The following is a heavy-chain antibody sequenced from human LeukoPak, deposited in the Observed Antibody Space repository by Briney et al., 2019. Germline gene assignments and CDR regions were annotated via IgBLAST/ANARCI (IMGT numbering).Heavy chain of an antibody. Sequence: KCGESLKISCKGSGYSSTSYWIGWVRQMPGKGLEWMGIIYPGDSDTRYSPSFQGQVTISADKSISTAYLQWSSLKASDTAMYYCARRITMVRGVIGSAFDIWGQGTMVTVSS. CDR1: GYSSTSYW. CDR2: IYPGDSDT. CDR3: ARRITMVRGVIGSAFDI. D-gene: IGHD3-10*01. V-gene: IGHV5-51*01. J-gene: IGHJ3*02.